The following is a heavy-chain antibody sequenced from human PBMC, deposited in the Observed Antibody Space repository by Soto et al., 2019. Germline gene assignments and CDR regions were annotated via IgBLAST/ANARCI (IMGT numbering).Heavy chain of an antibody. V-gene: IGHV3-9*01. CDR1: GFTFDDYA. CDR2: INWNSGSI. CDR3: VKDESINWYSGHFRH. D-gene: IGHD6-13*01. Sequence: SLRLSCAAAGFTFDDYAMHWVRQVPGKGLEWVSGINWNSGSIGYGDSVKGRFAISRDNAKNSLHLQMNSLSAEDTAFYYCVKDESINWYSGHFRHWGQGTLVTVSS. J-gene: IGHJ1*01.